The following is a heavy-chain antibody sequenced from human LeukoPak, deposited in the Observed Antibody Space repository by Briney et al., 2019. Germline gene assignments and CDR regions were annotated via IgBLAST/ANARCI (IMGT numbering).Heavy chain of an antibody. CDR2: ISGSGGST. Sequence: GGSLRLSCAASGFTFSSYAISWVRQAPGKGLEWVSGISGSGGSTYYADSVKGRFTISRDNSKNTLYLQMNSLRAEDTAVYYCAKCSGGSCYTGRYFDYWGQGTLVTVSS. V-gene: IGHV3-23*01. CDR1: GFTFSSYA. J-gene: IGHJ4*02. CDR3: AKCSGGSCYTGRYFDY. D-gene: IGHD2-15*01.